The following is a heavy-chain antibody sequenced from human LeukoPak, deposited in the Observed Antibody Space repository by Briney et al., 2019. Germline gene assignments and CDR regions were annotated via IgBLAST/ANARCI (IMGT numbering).Heavy chain of an antibody. V-gene: IGHV3-23*01. Sequence: PGGSLRLSCAASGFTFRNYALTWVRQAPGKGLEWVSVISASGGRTAYTDSVKGRFTVSRDNSKNTLYLQMNSLRAEDTAVYFCAKDKDTPATAQPQRGYFESWGQGTLVTVSS. J-gene: IGHJ4*02. D-gene: IGHD2-21*02. CDR2: ISASGGRT. CDR3: AKDKDTPATAQPQRGYFES. CDR1: GFTFRNYA.